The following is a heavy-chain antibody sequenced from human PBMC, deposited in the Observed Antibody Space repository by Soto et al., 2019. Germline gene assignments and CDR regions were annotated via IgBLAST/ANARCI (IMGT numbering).Heavy chain of an antibody. J-gene: IGHJ5*02. Sequence: QVQLQESGPGLVKPSETLSLTCTVSGGSISSYYWSWIRQPPGKGLEWIGYIYYSGSTNYNPSLKRRVTISVDTSKNQFSLKLSSVTAADTAVYYCARLVGSGYNWFDPWGQGTLVTVSS. CDR2: IYYSGST. D-gene: IGHD2-15*01. CDR3: ARLVGSGYNWFDP. V-gene: IGHV4-59*08. CDR1: GGSISSYY.